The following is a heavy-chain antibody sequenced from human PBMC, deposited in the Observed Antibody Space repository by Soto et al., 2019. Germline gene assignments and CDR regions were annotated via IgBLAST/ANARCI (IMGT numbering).Heavy chain of an antibody. CDR2: IIPIFGTA. Sequence: ASVKVSCKASGGTFSSYAISWVRQAPGQGLEWMGGIIPIFGTANYAQKFQGRVTITADESTSTAYMELSSLRSEDTAVYYCAREGDGYNRYFDYWGQGTLVTVSS. CDR1: GGTFSSYA. CDR3: AREGDGYNRYFDY. V-gene: IGHV1-69*13. J-gene: IGHJ4*02. D-gene: IGHD5-12*01.